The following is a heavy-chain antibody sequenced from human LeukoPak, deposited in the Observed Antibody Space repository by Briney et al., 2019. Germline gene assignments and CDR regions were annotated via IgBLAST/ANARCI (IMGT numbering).Heavy chain of an antibody. J-gene: IGHJ6*02. V-gene: IGHV1-46*01. CDR3: ARVVPGSYYYYGMDV. Sequence: ASVKVSCKASGYTFTNYYIHWVRQAPGQGLEWMGIIKPSGGSTSYAQKFQGRVTMTRDTSTSTVYMELSSLRSEDTAVYYCARVVPGSYYYYGMDVWGQGTTVTVSS. CDR2: IKPSGGST. D-gene: IGHD6-19*01. CDR1: GYTFTNYY.